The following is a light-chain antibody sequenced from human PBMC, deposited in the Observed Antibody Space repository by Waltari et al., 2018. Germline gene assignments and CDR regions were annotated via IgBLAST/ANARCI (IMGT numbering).Light chain of an antibody. J-gene: IGKJ2*01. CDR2: VAS. CDR3: QQVKTYPYT. Sequence: DIQLTQSPSSLSASVGDRATITCRSSQGINTYLAWYQQKLGKAPKLLIYVASTLQSGVPSRFSGSGSGTEFTLTISSLQPEDFATYYCQQVKTYPYTFGQGTKLEIK. CDR1: QGINTY. V-gene: IGKV1-9*01.